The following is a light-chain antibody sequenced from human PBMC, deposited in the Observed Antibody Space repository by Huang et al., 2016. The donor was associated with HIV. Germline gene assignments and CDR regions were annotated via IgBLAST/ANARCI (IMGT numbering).Light chain of an antibody. CDR3: LQHKNFHAPT. Sequence: DIQLTQSPSAMAASVGDRVIITCRATQDIYNYFAWFQQQPGKAPKRLIYGASSLQTGVPSRFSGSGSGTEFTLTINNLQPEDSATYFCLQHKNFHAPTFGQGTKVEIK. J-gene: IGKJ1*01. V-gene: IGKV1-17*03. CDR2: GAS. CDR1: QDIYNY.